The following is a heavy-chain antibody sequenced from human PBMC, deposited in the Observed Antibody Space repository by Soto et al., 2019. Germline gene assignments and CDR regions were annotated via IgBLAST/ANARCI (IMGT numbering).Heavy chain of an antibody. D-gene: IGHD2-2*01. CDR2: FDPEDGET. J-gene: IGHJ5*02. CDR1: GYTLHELS. Sequence: GAPVKVSCKVSGYTLHELSIHWVRQAPGKGLEWMGGFDPEDGETIYAQKFQGRVTMTEDTSTDTAYMELSSLRSEDTAVYYCATTVPAATGKEYNWFDPWGQGTLVTVSS. CDR3: ATTVPAATGKEYNWFDP. V-gene: IGHV1-24*01.